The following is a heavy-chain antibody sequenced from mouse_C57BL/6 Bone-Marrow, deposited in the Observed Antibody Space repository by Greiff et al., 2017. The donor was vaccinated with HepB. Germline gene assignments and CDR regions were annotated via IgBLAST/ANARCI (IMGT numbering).Heavy chain of an antibody. CDR1: GYTFTDYN. CDR2: INPNNGGT. CDR3: APSWYFDV. J-gene: IGHJ1*03. Sequence: EVQGVESGPELVKPGASVKMSCKASGYTFTDYNMHWVKQSHGKSLEWIGYINPNNGGTSYNQKFKGKATLTVNKSSSTAYMELRSLTSEDSAVYYCAPSWYFDVWGTGTTVTVSS. V-gene: IGHV1-22*01.